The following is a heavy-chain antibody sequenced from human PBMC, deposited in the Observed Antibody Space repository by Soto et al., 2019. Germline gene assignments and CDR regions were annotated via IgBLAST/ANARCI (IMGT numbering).Heavy chain of an antibody. J-gene: IGHJ5*02. Sequence: QVQLVQSGAEVKKPGSSVKVSCKASGGTFSSYAISWVRQAPGEGLEWMGGIIPIFGTANYAQKFQGRVTITADESTSTAYMELSSLRSEDTAVYYCARDYEEGYGGWFDPWGQGTLVTVSS. CDR1: GGTFSSYA. CDR2: IIPIFGTA. D-gene: IGHD5-12*01. V-gene: IGHV1-69*01. CDR3: ARDYEEGYGGWFDP.